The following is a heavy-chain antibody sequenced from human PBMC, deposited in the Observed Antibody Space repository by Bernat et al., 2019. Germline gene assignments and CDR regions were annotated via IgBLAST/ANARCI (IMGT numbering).Heavy chain of an antibody. V-gene: IGHV3-74*01. CDR2: INGDGSTT. CDR1: GFTFSNYW. Sequence: EVQLVESGGGLVQPGGSLRLSCEASGFTFSNYWMHWVRQAPGKGLVWVSRINGDGSTTNYADSVKGRFTISRDNAKNTLYLQMNSLRAEDTAVYYCTSLYCSTTRCYDSWGQGTLVTVSS. D-gene: IGHD2-2*01. CDR3: TSLYCSTTRCYDS. J-gene: IGHJ4*02.